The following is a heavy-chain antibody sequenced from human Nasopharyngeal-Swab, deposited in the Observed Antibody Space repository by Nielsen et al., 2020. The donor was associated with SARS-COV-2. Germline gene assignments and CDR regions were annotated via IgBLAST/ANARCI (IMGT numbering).Heavy chain of an antibody. CDR1: GFTFSSYG. CDR3: AKEAEEVYYYCSGSYDY. CDR2: ISYDGSNK. D-gene: IGHD3-10*01. V-gene: IGHV3-30*18. Sequence: TLSLACAASGFTFSSYGMHWVRKDPGKGLEWVAVISYDGSNKYYADSVKGRFTISRDNSKNTLYLQMNSLRAEDTAVYYCAKEAEEVYYYCSGSYDYWGQGTLVTVSS. J-gene: IGHJ4*02.